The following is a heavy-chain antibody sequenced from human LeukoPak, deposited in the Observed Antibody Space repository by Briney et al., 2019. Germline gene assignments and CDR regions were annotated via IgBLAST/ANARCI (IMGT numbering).Heavy chain of an antibody. CDR2: IRYDGNSN. D-gene: IGHD3-22*01. CDR1: GFAFRSYG. CDR3: AKEEVISGNHGVYFDY. Sequence: GGSLRLSCAASGFAFRSYGMHWVRQAPGKGLEWVAFIRYDGNSNYNADSVKGRFTISRDNSRSTLYLQMNSLRAEDTAVYYCAKEEVISGNHGVYFDYWGQGTLVTVSS. J-gene: IGHJ4*02. V-gene: IGHV3-30*02.